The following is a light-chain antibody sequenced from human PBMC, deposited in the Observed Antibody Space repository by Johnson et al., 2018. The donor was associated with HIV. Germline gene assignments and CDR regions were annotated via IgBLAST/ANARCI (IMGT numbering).Light chain of an antibody. CDR1: SSNIGSNY. J-gene: IGLJ1*01. V-gene: IGLV1-51*02. Sequence: QSMLTQPPSVSAAPGQKVTISCSGSSSNIGSNYVSWYQQLPGTAPKLLIYENNKRPSGIPDRFSGSKSGTSATLGITGLQTGDEADYYCGTWDSSLNAYVFGAATKVAVL. CDR3: GTWDSSLNAYV. CDR2: ENN.